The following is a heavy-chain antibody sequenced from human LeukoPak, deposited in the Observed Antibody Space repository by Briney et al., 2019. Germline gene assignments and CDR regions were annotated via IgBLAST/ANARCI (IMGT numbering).Heavy chain of an antibody. CDR1: GFKFSNYP. CDR2: ISYDGSNK. Sequence: GGSLRLSCAASGFKFSNYPMHWVRQAPGKGLEWVAVISYDGSNKYYADSVKGRFTISRDNSKNTLYLQMNSLRAEDTAVYYCAKEGYCSGGSCYWYAFDIWGQGTMVTVSS. J-gene: IGHJ3*02. D-gene: IGHD2-15*01. V-gene: IGHV3-30*04. CDR3: AKEGYCSGGSCYWYAFDI.